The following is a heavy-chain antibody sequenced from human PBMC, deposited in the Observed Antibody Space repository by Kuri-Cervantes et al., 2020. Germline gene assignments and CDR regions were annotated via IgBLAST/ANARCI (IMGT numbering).Heavy chain of an antibody. Sequence: GESLKISCAASGFTFSSYWMHWVRQAPGKGLVWVSAISGSGGSTYYADSVKGRFTISRDNSKNTLYLQMNSLRAEDTAVYYCARDQDYYGSGGWFDPWGQGTLVTVSS. J-gene: IGHJ5*02. D-gene: IGHD3-10*01. CDR2: ISGSGGST. CDR1: GFTFSSYW. V-gene: IGHV3-23*01. CDR3: ARDQDYYGSGGWFDP.